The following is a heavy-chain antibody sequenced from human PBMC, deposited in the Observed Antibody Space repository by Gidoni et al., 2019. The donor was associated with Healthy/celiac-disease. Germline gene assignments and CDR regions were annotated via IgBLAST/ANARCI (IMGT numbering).Heavy chain of an antibody. D-gene: IGHD5-18*01. Sequence: QVQLQQWGAGLLKPSETLSLTCAVYGGSFSGYYWSWIRQPPGKGLEWIGEINHSGSTNYNPSLKSRVTISVDTSKNQFSLKLSSVTAADTAVYYCARGHTQLWLVFDYWGQGTLVTVSS. CDR2: INHSGST. CDR1: GGSFSGYY. J-gene: IGHJ4*02. CDR3: ARGHTQLWLVFDY. V-gene: IGHV4-34*01.